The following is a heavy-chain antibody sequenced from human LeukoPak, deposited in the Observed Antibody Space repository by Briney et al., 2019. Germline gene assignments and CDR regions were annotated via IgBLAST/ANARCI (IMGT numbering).Heavy chain of an antibody. Sequence: PGGSLRLSCAASGCTFRNYAMSWVRQAPGKGLECVSTISGSGDDSYTADSMKGRFTISRDNFKNTLHLQMNSLRAEDTAVYYCAKDLLAAPRHGLDVWGQGTTVTVSS. D-gene: IGHD6-25*01. CDR2: ISGSGDDS. CDR3: AKDLLAAPRHGLDV. CDR1: GCTFRNYA. V-gene: IGHV3-23*01. J-gene: IGHJ6*02.